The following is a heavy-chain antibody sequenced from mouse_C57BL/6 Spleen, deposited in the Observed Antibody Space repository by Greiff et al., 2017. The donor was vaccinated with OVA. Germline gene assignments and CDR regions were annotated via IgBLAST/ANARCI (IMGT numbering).Heavy chain of an antibody. V-gene: IGHV3-6*01. Sequence: EVKLQESGPGLVKPSQSLSLTCSVTGYSITSGYYWNWIRQFPGNKLEWMGYISYDGSNNYNPSLKNRISITRDTSKNQFFLKLNSVTTEDTATYYCARDGLRRGDWFAYWGQGTLVTVSA. J-gene: IGHJ3*01. CDR3: ARDGLRRGDWFAY. D-gene: IGHD2-4*01. CDR2: ISYDGSN. CDR1: GYSITSGYY.